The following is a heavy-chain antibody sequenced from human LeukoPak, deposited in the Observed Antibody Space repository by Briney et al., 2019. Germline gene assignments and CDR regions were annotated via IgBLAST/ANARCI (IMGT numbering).Heavy chain of an antibody. J-gene: IGHJ5*02. CDR2: ISAYNGNT. CDR1: GYTFTSYG. Sequence: ASVKVSCKASGYTFTSYGIIWVRQAPGQGLEWMGWISAYNGNTNYAQKLQGRVTMTTDTSTSTAYMELRSLRSDDTAVYYCAXXXYGGNTNWFDPWGQGTLVTVSS. D-gene: IGHD4-23*01. CDR3: AXXXYGGNTNWFDP. V-gene: IGHV1-18*01.